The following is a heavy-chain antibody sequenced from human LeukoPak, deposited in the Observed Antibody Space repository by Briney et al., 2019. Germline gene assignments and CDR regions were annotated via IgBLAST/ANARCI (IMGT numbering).Heavy chain of an antibody. CDR2: IYYSGST. J-gene: IGHJ5*02. D-gene: IGHD2-15*01. CDR1: GGSISSSSYY. CDR3: ARDASNCSGGSCYSRPFDP. V-gene: IGHV4-39*02. Sequence: SETLSLTCTVSGGSISSSSYYWGWIRQPPGKGLEWIGSIYYSGSTYYNPSLKSRVTISVDTSKNLFSLKLSSVTAADTAVYYCARDASNCSGGSCYSRPFDPWGQGTLVTVSS.